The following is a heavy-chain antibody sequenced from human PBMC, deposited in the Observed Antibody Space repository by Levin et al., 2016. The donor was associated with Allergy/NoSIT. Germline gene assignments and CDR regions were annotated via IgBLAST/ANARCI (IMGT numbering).Heavy chain of an antibody. D-gene: IGHD2-2*02. CDR1: GFTFSSYS. CDR3: ARSGYCSSTSCYTGYYYYYMDV. V-gene: IGHV3-21*01. CDR2: ISSSSSYI. Sequence: GESLKISCAASGFTFSSYSMNWVRQAPGKGLEWVSSISSSSSYIYYADSVKGRFTISRDNAKNSLYLQMNSLRAEDTAVYYCARSGYCSSTSCYTGYYYYYMDVWGKGTTVTVSS. J-gene: IGHJ6*03.